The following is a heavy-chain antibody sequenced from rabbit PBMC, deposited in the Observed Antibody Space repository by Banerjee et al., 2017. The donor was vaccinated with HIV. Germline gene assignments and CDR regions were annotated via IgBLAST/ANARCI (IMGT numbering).Heavy chain of an antibody. CDR3: ARVGYAAYGYLSYGMDL. J-gene: IGHJ6*01. CDR1: GFSFSSTYS. Sequence: QSLEESGGDLVKPGASLTLACTASGFSFSSTYSMYWVRQAPGKGLELIACIYADGSGYTYYASWAKGRFTISKTSSTTVTLQMTSLTAADTATYFCARVGYAAYGYLSYGMDLWGQGTLVTVS. D-gene: IGHD6-1*01. V-gene: IGHV1S40*01. CDR2: IYADGSGYT.